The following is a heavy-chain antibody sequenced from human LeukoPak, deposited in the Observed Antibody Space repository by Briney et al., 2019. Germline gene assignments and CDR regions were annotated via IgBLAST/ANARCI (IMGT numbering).Heavy chain of an antibody. CDR2: IKSKTDGGTT. J-gene: IGHJ6*03. CDR1: GFTFSNAW. D-gene: IGHD1-26*01. Sequence: GGSLRLSCAASGFTFSNAWMSWVRQAPGKGLEWVGRIKSKTDGGTTDYAAPVKGRFTISRDDSKNTLYLQMNSLKTEDTAVYYCTPLSGSYYYYYYMDVSGKGTTVTVSS. V-gene: IGHV3-15*01. CDR3: TPLSGSYYYYYYMDV.